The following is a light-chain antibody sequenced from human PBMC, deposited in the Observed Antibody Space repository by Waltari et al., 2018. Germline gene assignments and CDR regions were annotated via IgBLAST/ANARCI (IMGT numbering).Light chain of an antibody. V-gene: IGLV2-23*02. CDR3: CSYARSITLL. CDR1: SNDVGGYNL. Sequence: QSALTQPASVSGSPGQSITISCTGTSNDVGGYNLVSWYQHHPGEGPKLIIFEVNMRPSGVSNRFSGSKSGNTASLTISGLQAEDEADYYCCSYARSITLLFGGGTKLTVL. J-gene: IGLJ2*01. CDR2: EVN.